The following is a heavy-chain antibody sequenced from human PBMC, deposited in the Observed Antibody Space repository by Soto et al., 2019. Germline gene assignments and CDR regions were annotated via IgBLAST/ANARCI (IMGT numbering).Heavy chain of an antibody. J-gene: IGHJ6*02. Sequence: SVKVSCKASGGTFSSYAISWVRQAPGQGLEWMGGIIPIFGTANYAQKFQGRVTITADESTSTAYMELSSLRSEDTAVYYCARDLVATSIDYYYYGMDVWGQGTTVTV. CDR2: IIPIFGTA. D-gene: IGHD5-12*01. CDR3: ARDLVATSIDYYYYGMDV. V-gene: IGHV1-69*13. CDR1: GGTFSSYA.